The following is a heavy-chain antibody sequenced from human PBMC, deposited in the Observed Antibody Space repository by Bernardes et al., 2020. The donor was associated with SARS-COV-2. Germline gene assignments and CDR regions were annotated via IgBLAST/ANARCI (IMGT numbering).Heavy chain of an antibody. J-gene: IGHJ4*02. D-gene: IGHD2-15*01. Sequence: ASVQVSCKTSGYTFTDYVINWVRQAPGKGLESMGWISAYNGYISYAQNFQGRVTMTTDTSTSTAYMELRSLRSDDTALYYCARALISDCSGGSCYTDYGDYFDYGGQGTLLTVSS. CDR3: ARALISDCSGGSCYTDYGDYFDY. V-gene: IGHV1-18*01. CDR2: ISAYNGYI. CDR1: GYTFTDYV.